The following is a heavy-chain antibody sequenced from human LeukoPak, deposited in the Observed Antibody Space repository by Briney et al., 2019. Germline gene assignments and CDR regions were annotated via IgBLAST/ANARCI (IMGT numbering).Heavy chain of an antibody. J-gene: IGHJ4*02. V-gene: IGHV3-23*01. CDR3: ARARNYDILTRDY. CDR2: ISGSGGST. D-gene: IGHD3-9*01. Sequence: GGSLRLSCVASGFTFSTYGMSWVRQAPGKGLEWVSAISGSGGSTYYADSVKGRFTISRDNAKNSLYLQMNSLRAEDTAVYYCARARNYDILTRDYWGQGTLVTVSS. CDR1: GFTFSTYG.